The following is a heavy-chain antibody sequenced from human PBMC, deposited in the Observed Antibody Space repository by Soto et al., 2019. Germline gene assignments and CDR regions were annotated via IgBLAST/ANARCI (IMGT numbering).Heavy chain of an antibody. CDR2: ISGSSDTT. V-gene: IGHV3-23*01. CDR1: GLTFSNYA. CDR3: ARDGPRYCSGGSCYAEDAFDI. J-gene: IGHJ3*02. Sequence: GGSLRLSCAASGLTFSNYAMSWVRQAPGKGLEWVSAISGSSDTTYYADSVKGRFTISRDNAKNTLYLQMNSLRAEDTAVYYCARDGPRYCSGGSCYAEDAFDIWCQGTMVTVSS. D-gene: IGHD2-15*01.